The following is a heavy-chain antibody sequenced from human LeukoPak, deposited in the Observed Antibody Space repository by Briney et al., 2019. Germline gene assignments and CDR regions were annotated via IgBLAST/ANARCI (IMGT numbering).Heavy chain of an antibody. CDR2: IYHSGST. D-gene: IGHD3-3*01. CDR1: GYSISSGYH. CDR3: ARGITIFGVIIIANWFDP. Sequence: PSETLSLTCAVSGYSISSGYHWGWIRQPPGKGLEWIGSIYHSGSTYYSPSLKSRVTISLDTSKNQFSLKLSSMTAADTAVYYCARGITIFGVIIIANWFDPWGQGTLVTVSS. J-gene: IGHJ5*02. V-gene: IGHV4-38-2*01.